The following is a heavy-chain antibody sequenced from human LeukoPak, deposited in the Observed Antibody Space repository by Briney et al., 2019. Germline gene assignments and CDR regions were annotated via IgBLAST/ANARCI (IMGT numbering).Heavy chain of an antibody. Sequence: ASVKVSCKASGYTFTDYDMHWVRQAPGQGLEWMGWINPNSGYTNYAQKFQGRVTMTRHTSISTAYMELRSLRSDDTAVYYCAREDGSGRGRYFDYWGQGTLVTVSS. CDR1: GYTFTDYD. V-gene: IGHV1-2*02. CDR3: AREDGSGRGRYFDY. J-gene: IGHJ4*02. CDR2: INPNSGYT. D-gene: IGHD3-10*01.